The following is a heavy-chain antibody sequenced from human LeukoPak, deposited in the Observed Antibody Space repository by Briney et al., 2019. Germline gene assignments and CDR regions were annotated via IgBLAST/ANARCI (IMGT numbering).Heavy chain of an antibody. J-gene: IGHJ4*02. CDR2: INPNSGGT. CDR3: ARALVRAAAADY. CDR1: GYSLTGNY. V-gene: IGHV1-2*02. Sequence: ASVKFSCKASGYSLTGNYMHWIRQAPGQGLEWMGWINPNSGGTKYAQQFQGRVTMTRDTSISTAYMELSSLRSADTAVYYCARALVRAAAADYWGQGTLVTVSS. D-gene: IGHD6-13*01.